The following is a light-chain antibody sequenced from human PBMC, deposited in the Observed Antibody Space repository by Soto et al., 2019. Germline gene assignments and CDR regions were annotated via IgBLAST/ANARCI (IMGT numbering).Light chain of an antibody. J-gene: IGKJ2*01. CDR1: QSVSSN. V-gene: IGKV3D-15*01. Sequence: EIVMTQSPATLSVSPGEGVTLSSRASQSVSSNLAWYQQKPGQAPRLLIYGASTRATGIPARFSGSGSGTEFTLTISSLQSGDFAVYYCQQYNNWPPTFAQGTKLEIK. CDR3: QQYNNWPPT. CDR2: GAS.